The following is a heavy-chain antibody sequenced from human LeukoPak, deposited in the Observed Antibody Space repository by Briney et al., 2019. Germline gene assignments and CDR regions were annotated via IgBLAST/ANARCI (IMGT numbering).Heavy chain of an antibody. CDR2: ITGSGEST. CDR1: GFTFSRYA. CDR3: AKVPLESSNYYRDF. V-gene: IGHV3-23*01. Sequence: PGGSLRLSCAASGFTFSRYAMAWVRQAPGRGLEWVSVITGSGESTYYADFVRGQFTISRDNSKNTLYLQMNSLRAEDSAVYYCAKVPLESSNYYRDFWGPGTLVTVSS. J-gene: IGHJ4*02. D-gene: IGHD3-22*01.